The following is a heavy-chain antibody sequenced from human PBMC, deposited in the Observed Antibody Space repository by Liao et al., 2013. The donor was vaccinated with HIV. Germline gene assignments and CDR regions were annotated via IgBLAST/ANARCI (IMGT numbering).Heavy chain of an antibody. Sequence: QVQLQQWGAGLLKPSETLSLTCAVYGGSFSGYYWSWIRQPPGKGLEWIGEINHSGSTNYNPSLKSRVTISVDTSNNQFSLKLSSVTAADTAVYYCARGRWFGPWGQGTLVTVSS. CDR3: ARGRWFGP. J-gene: IGHJ5*02. CDR2: INHSGST. V-gene: IGHV4-34*01. D-gene: IGHD3-16*01. CDR1: GGSFSGYY.